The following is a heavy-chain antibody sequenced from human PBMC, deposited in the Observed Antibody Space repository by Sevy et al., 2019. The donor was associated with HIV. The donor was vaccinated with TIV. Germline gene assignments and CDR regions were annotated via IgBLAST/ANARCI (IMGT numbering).Heavy chain of an antibody. Sequence: GGSLRLSCTASGFTFSSFWMHWVRQAPGKGLVWVSHINSDGRSTTYADSVKGRFTNTRDNPKNTLILQMNSLRDEDTAVYLCARDKIYGMDVWGQGTTVTVSS. CDR1: GFTFSSFW. CDR2: INSDGRST. J-gene: IGHJ6*02. CDR3: ARDKIYGMDV. V-gene: IGHV3-74*01.